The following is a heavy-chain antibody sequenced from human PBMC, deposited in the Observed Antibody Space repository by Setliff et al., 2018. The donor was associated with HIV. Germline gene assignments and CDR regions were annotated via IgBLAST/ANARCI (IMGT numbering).Heavy chain of an antibody. CDR2: ISYSGST. J-gene: IGHJ4*02. D-gene: IGHD4-17*01. Sequence: PSETLSLTCIVSGVSTSSSSYYWGWIRQPQGKGLEWIGYISYSGSTNYNPSLKSLVTISVDTSKNQLSLKLSSVTAAATAGYYCAREIYGGNSRPFDHWGQGTLVTVSS. V-gene: IGHV4-39*07. CDR3: AREIYGGNSRPFDH. CDR1: GVSTSSSSYY.